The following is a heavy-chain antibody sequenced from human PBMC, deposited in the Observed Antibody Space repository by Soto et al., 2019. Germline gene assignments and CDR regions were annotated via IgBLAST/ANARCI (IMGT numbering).Heavy chain of an antibody. CDR3: ARTARSVTTVSLYD. CDR2: IIPILGIA. Sequence: QFQLVQSGAEVKKPGSSVKVSCKASGGTFSSYPISWVRQAPGQGLEWMGRIIPILGIANYAQKFQGRVTITADKSTSTAYMELSSLRYEDTAVYYCARTARSVTTVSLYDWGQGTLVTVSS. D-gene: IGHD4-17*01. J-gene: IGHJ4*02. CDR1: GGTFSSYP. V-gene: IGHV1-69*02.